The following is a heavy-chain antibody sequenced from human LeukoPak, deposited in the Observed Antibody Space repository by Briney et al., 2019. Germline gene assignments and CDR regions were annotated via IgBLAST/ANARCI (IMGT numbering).Heavy chain of an antibody. CDR3: ARGLYDYVWGSYRYNAFDI. J-gene: IGHJ3*02. Sequence: SVKVSCKASGYTFTSYDINWVRQATGQGLEWMGWMNPNSGNTGYAQKFQGRVTMTRNTSISTDYMELSSLRSEDTAVYYCARGLYDYVWGSYRYNAFDIWGQGTMVTVSS. V-gene: IGHV1-8*01. CDR2: MNPNSGNT. D-gene: IGHD3-16*02. CDR1: GYTFTSYD.